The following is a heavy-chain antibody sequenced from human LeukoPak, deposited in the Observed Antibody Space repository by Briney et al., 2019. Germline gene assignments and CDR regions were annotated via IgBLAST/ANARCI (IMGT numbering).Heavy chain of an antibody. CDR3: ARDRNIVVVTARPRYYYCGMDV. CDR1: GYTFTSYG. Sequence: ASVKVSCKASGYTFTSYGISWVRQAPGQGLEWMGWISAYNGNTNYAQKLQGRVTMTTDTSTSTAYMELRSLRSDDTAVYYCARDRNIVVVTARPRYYYCGMDVWGQGTTVTVSS. J-gene: IGHJ6*02. D-gene: IGHD2-21*02. CDR2: ISAYNGNT. V-gene: IGHV1-18*01.